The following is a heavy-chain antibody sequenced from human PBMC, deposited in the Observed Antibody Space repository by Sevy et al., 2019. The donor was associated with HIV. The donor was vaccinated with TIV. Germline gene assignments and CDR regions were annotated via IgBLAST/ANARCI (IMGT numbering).Heavy chain of an antibody. J-gene: IGHJ6*02. CDR3: ARDSSDWGYYNGMDV. CDR2: IYYSGST. V-gene: IGHV4-59*01. D-gene: IGHD7-27*01. Sequence: SQTLSLTCTVSGGSISSYYWSWIRQPPGKGLEWIGYIYYSGSTNYNPSLKSRVTISVDTSKNQFSLKLSSVTAADTATYYGARDSSDWGYYNGMDVWGQGATVTVSS. CDR1: GGSISSYY.